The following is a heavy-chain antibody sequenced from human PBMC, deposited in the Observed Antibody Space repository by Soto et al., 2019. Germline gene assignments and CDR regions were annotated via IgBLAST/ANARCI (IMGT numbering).Heavy chain of an antibody. D-gene: IGHD3-16*02. CDR2: ISGSGGST. CDR1: GFTFSSYA. CDR3: AKGGYCTNGVCYGEVITFGGVIVIPPFDY. Sequence: PGGSLRLSCAASGFTFSSYAMSWVRQAPGKGLEWVSAISGSGGSTYYADSVKGRFTISRDNSKNTLYLQMNSLRAEDTAVYYCAKGGYCTNGVCYGEVITFGGVIVIPPFDYWGQGTLVTVSS. J-gene: IGHJ4*02. V-gene: IGHV3-23*01.